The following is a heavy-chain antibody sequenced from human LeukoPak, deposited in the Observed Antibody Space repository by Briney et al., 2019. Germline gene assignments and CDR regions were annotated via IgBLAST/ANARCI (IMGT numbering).Heavy chain of an antibody. J-gene: IGHJ6*02. Sequence: SGTLSLTCTVSGGSIRSYYWSWIRQPPGKGLEWIGYIYYSGSTNYNPSLKSRVTMSVDTSKNQFSLKLSSVTAADTAVYYCARNAYGAQTPSDVWGQGTTVTVSS. V-gene: IGHV4-59*01. CDR1: GGSIRSYY. CDR3: ARNAYGAQTPSDV. D-gene: IGHD4-17*01. CDR2: IYYSGST.